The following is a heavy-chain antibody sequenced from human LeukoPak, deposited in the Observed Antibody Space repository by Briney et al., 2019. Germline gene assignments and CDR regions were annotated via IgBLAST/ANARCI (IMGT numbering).Heavy chain of an antibody. CDR2: IYPGDSDT. Sequence: GESLKISCKGSGYSFTSYWIGWVRQMPGKGLERMGIIYPGDSDTRYSPSFQGQVTISADKSISTAYLQWSSLKASDTAMYYCARTYYYDSSGYLPLYYYYGMDVWGQGTTVTVSS. J-gene: IGHJ6*02. V-gene: IGHV5-51*01. D-gene: IGHD3-22*01. CDR1: GYSFTSYW. CDR3: ARTYYYDSSGYLPLYYYYGMDV.